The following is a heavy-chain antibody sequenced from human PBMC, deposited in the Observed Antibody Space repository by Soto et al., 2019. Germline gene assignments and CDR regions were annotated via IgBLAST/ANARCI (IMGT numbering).Heavy chain of an antibody. J-gene: IGHJ4*02. CDR1: GGSFSGYY. CDR2: INHSGST. D-gene: IGHD3-16*02. V-gene: IGHV4-34*01. CDR3: ARALADYIWGSYRPYYFDY. Sequence: SETLSLTCAVYGGSFSGYYWSWIRQPPGKGLEWIGEINHSGSTNYNPSLKSRVTISVDTSKNQFSLKLSSVTAADTAVYYCARALADYIWGSYRPYYFDYWGQGTLVTVSS.